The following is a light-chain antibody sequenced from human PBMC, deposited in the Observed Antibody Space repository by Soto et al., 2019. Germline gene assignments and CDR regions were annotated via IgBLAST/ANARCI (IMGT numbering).Light chain of an antibody. CDR1: SSNIGAGYE. V-gene: IGLV1-40*01. CDR3: QSYDSSLSGYV. Sequence: QSXLTQPXXVSEXXXXXVXXXXTGSSSNIGAGYEAHWYQQVPGTAPKLLIYENNNRPSGVPDRFSGSKSGTSASLAITGLQAEDEAEYYCQSYDSSLSGYVFGTGTKLTVL. CDR2: ENN. J-gene: IGLJ1*01.